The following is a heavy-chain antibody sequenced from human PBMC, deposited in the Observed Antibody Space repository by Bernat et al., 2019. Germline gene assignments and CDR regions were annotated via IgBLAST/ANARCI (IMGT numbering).Heavy chain of an antibody. V-gene: IGHV4-61*02. D-gene: IGHD6-13*01. CDR3: ARQRSSSWYSPFEY. CDR2: IYTSGST. J-gene: IGHJ4*02. Sequence: QVQLQESGPGLVKPSQTLSLTCTVSGGSISSGSYYWSWIRQPAGKGLEWIGRIYTSGSTNYNPSLKSRVTISVDTSKNQFSLKLSSVTAADTAVYYCARQRSSSWYSPFEYWGQGTLVTVSS. CDR1: GGSISSGSYY.